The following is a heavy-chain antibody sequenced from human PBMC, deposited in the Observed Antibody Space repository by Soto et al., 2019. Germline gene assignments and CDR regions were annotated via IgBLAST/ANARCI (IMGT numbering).Heavy chain of an antibody. D-gene: IGHD2-2*01. CDR3: AVPAASFYYGMDV. V-gene: IGHV1-69*13. CDR1: GGTFSSYA. J-gene: IGHJ6*02. Sequence: SVKVSCKASGGTFSSYAISWVRQAPGQGLEWMGGIIPIFGTANYAQKFQGRVTITADESTSTAYMELSSLRSEDTAVYYCAVPAASFYYGMDVWGQGTTVTVSS. CDR2: IIPIFGTA.